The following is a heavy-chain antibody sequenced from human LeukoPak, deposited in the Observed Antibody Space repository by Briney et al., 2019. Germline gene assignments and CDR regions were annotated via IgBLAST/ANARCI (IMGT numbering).Heavy chain of an antibody. J-gene: IGHJ6*03. CDR2: MNPNSGNT. CDR3: ARVPSVRVRRPSTTGTTLYYYMDV. Sequence: ASVKVSCKASGYTFTSYDINWVRQATGQGLEWMGWMNPNSGNTGYAQKFQGRVTITRNTSISTAYMELSSLRSEDTAVYYCARVPSVRVRRPSTTGTTLYYYMDVWGKGTTVTVSS. CDR1: GYTFTSYD. V-gene: IGHV1-8*03. D-gene: IGHD1-1*01.